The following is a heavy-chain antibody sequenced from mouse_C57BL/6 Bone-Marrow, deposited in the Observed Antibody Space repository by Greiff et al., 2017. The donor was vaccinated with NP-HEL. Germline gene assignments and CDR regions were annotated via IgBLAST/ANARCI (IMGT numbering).Heavy chain of an antibody. CDR2: ISSGSSTI. Sequence: DVKLQESGGGLVKPGGSLKLSCAASGFTFSDYGMHWVRQAPEKGLEWVAYISSGSSTIYYADTVKGRFTISRDNAKNTLFLQMTSLRSEDTAMYYCARHYSNYWYFDVWGTGTTVTVSS. CDR1: GFTFSDYG. D-gene: IGHD2-5*01. J-gene: IGHJ1*03. V-gene: IGHV5-17*01. CDR3: ARHYSNYWYFDV.